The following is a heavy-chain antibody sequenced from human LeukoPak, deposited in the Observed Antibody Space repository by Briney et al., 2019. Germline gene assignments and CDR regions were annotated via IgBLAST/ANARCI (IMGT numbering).Heavy chain of an antibody. CDR1: GYIFTGYH. Sequence: GASVKVSCKASGYIFTGYHIHWVRQAPGQGVEWMGWIYPNSGGTNYAQKFQGRVTMTRATSITTVYMELSRLTSDDTAVYYCARVAVGMASWLDPWGQGTLVTVSS. D-gene: IGHD5-24*01. CDR2: IYPNSGGT. J-gene: IGHJ5*02. CDR3: ARVAVGMASWLDP. V-gene: IGHV1-2*02.